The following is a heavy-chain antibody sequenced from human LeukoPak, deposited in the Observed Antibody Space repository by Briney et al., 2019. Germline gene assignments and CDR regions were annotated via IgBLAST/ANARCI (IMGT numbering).Heavy chain of an antibody. J-gene: IGHJ4*02. CDR2: INPNSGGT. D-gene: IGHD3-10*01. CDR3: ARDLRYYGSGSYRY. Sequence: ASVKVSCKASGYTFTGYYMHWVRQAPGQGLEWMGRINPNSGGTNYAQKFQGRVTMTRDMSISTAYMELSRLRSDDTAVYYCARDLRYYGSGSYRYWGQGTLVTVSS. V-gene: IGHV1-2*06. CDR1: GYTFTGYY.